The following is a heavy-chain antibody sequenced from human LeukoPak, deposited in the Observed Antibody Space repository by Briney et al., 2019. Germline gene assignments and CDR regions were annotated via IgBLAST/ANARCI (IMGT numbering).Heavy chain of an antibody. J-gene: IGHJ5*02. Sequence: PGGSLRLSCAASEFTFSNYWMTWVRQAPGKGLEWVGLIRDSGEAFYADFARGRFAISRDESENTLYLQMNSLRVEDTAVYFCARDRAANQDWVEFDPWGQGTPVIVSS. CDR3: ARDRAANQDWVEFDP. CDR1: EFTFSNYW. CDR2: IRDSGEA. V-gene: IGHV3-66*03. D-gene: IGHD3/OR15-3a*01.